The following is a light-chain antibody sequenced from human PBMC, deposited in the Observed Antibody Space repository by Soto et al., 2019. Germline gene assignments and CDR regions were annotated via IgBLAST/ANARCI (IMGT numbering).Light chain of an antibody. CDR2: DAS. J-gene: IGKJ1*01. V-gene: IGKV1-5*01. Sequence: DIQMTQSPSTLSASVGDRVTITCRASQSISSWLAWYQQKPGKAPKLLIYDASSLESGVPSRFSGSGSGTEFPLTISSLQPDDFATYYCHQYNSYRRAFGQGTKVDIK. CDR1: QSISSW. CDR3: HQYNSYRRA.